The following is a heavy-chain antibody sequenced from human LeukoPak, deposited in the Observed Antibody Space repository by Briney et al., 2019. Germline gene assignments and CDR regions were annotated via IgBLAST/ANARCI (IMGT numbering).Heavy chain of an antibody. J-gene: IGHJ4*02. CDR1: GFTFSTYG. CDR2: VSYDGSSI. CDR3: TKAQLPRHELWNFYFDY. D-gene: IGHD7-27*01. V-gene: IGHV3-30*18. Sequence: PGGSLRLSCAGCGFTFSTYGMHWVRQAPGKGLEWVAVVSYDGSSIYYADSVKGRFTISRDNSKNTLYLQMNSLRSEDTAVYFCTKAQLPRHELWNFYFDYWGQGTLVTVSS.